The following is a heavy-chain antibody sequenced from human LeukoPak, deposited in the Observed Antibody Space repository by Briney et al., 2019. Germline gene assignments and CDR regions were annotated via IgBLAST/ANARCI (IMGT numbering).Heavy chain of an antibody. CDR1: GFTVSSNY. CDR3: ARVMRPNRIQLWFDY. V-gene: IGHV3-53*01. D-gene: IGHD5-18*01. CDR2: IYSGGST. Sequence: GGSLRLSCAASGFTVSSNYMSWVRQAPGKGLEWVSVIYSGGSTYYADSVKGRFTISRDNSKNTLYLQMNSLRAEDMAVYYCARVMRPNRIQLWFDYWGQGTLVTVSS. J-gene: IGHJ4*02.